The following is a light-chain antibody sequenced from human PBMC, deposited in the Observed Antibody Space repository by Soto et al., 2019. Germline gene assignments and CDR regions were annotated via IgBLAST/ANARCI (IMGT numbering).Light chain of an antibody. CDR3: QQYNSYSPDN. CDR2: DAS. J-gene: IGKJ2*01. V-gene: IGKV1-5*01. Sequence: DIQMTQSPSTLSASVGDRVTITCRASQSISSWLAWYQQKPGKAPKLLIYDASSLESGVPSRFSGSGSGTEFTLTISSLQPDDFANYYCQQYNSYSPDNFGQGTKLEIK. CDR1: QSISSW.